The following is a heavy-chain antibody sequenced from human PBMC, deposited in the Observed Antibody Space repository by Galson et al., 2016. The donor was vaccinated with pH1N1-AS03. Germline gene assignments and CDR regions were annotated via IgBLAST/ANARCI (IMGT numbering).Heavy chain of an antibody. CDR2: INPVNGNT. Sequence: SVKVSCKASGYSFTRYALHWVRQAPGQRLEWMGWINPVNGNTKYSQKFQGRVTITRDTSATTVYMELNSLRSEDTAVYYCARDLSRLGDYGYWGQGTLVPVSS. CDR3: ARDLSRLGDYGY. J-gene: IGHJ4*02. D-gene: IGHD3-16*01. V-gene: IGHV1-3*01. CDR1: GYSFTRYA.